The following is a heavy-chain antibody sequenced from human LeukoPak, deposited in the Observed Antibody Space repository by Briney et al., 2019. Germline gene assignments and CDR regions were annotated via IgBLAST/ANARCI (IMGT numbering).Heavy chain of an antibody. V-gene: IGHV3-53*01. CDR3: ARDVYGSNPFEY. CDR2: IYSGGST. D-gene: IGHD4-23*01. J-gene: IGHJ4*02. CDR1: GFTFSSYS. Sequence: PGGSLRLSCAASGFTFSSYSMNWVRQAPGKGLEWVSVIYSGGSTYYADSVKGRFTISRDNSKKMLYLQMNNLRAEDTAVYYCARDVYGSNPFEYWGQGTLVTVSS.